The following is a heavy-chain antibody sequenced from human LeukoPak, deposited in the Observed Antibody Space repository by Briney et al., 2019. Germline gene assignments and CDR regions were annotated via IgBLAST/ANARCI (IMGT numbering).Heavy chain of an antibody. V-gene: IGHV3-30*18. CDR2: ISYDGSNK. J-gene: IGHJ4*02. D-gene: IGHD1-26*01. CDR1: GFTFSSYG. Sequence: GGSLRLSCAASGFTFSSYGMHWVRQAPGKGLEWVAVISYDGSNKYYADSVKGRFTISRDNSKNTLYLQMNSLRAEDTAVHYCAKDSPSGSYSNGVDYWGQGTLVTVSS. CDR3: AKDSPSGSYSNGVDY.